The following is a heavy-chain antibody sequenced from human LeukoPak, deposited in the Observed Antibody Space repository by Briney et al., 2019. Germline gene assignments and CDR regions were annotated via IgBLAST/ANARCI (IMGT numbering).Heavy chain of an antibody. D-gene: IGHD3-22*01. CDR3: ARDHYYDSSGYPFDY. J-gene: IGHJ4*02. CDR2: ISAYNGNT. Sequence: GASVKVSCKASGYTFTSYGISWGRQAPGQGLEWMGWISAYNGNTNYAQKLQGRVTTTTDTSTSTAYMELRSLRSDDTAVDYCARDHYYDSSGYPFDYWGQGTLVTVSS. CDR1: GYTFTSYG. V-gene: IGHV1-18*01.